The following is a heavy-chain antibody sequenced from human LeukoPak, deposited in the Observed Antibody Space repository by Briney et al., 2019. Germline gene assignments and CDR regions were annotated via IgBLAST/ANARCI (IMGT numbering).Heavy chain of an antibody. CDR3: ATIRPKVAAASP. V-gene: IGHV4-39*02. CDR1: GGSISGSDYY. CDR2: IYSSGST. D-gene: IGHD2-15*01. J-gene: IGHJ3*01. Sequence: PSGTLSLTCGVSGGSISGSDYYWGWIRQPPGKGLEWIGSIYSSGSTYYNPSLKSRVTISVDTSKNHFSLQLSSVTAADTAVYYCATIRPKVAAASPWGRGTMVTVSS.